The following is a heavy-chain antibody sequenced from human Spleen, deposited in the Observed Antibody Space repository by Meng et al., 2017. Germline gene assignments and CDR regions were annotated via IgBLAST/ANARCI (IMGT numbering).Heavy chain of an antibody. D-gene: IGHD3-10*01. CDR3: ARDRTEYYGSGTRGDWFDP. V-gene: IGHV4-4*07. Sequence: SETLSLTCTVSGGPISAYYWSWIRQPAEKGLEWIGRIYSSGYTNYNPSLKSRVTMSVDTSRNHFSLNLKSVTAADTAVYYCARDRTEYYGSGTRGDWFDPWGQGTLVTVSS. J-gene: IGHJ5*02. CDR2: IYSSGYT. CDR1: GGPISAYY.